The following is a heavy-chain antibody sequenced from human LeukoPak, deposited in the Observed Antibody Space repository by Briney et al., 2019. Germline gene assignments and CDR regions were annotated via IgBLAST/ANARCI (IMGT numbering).Heavy chain of an antibody. Sequence: PSETLSLTCTVSGGSTSSYYWSWIRQPPGKGLEWIGYIYYSGSTNYNPSLKSRVTISVDTSKNQFSLKLSSVTAADTAVYYCARQSGYSYGYVGYWGQGALVTVSS. CDR1: GGSTSSYY. D-gene: IGHD5-18*01. J-gene: IGHJ4*02. V-gene: IGHV4-59*01. CDR3: ARQSGYSYGYVGY. CDR2: IYYSGST.